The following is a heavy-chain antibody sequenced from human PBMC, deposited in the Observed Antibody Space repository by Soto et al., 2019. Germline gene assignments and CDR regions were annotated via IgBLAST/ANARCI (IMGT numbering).Heavy chain of an antibody. CDR2: ISSSSSTI. J-gene: IGHJ4*02. Sequence: EVQLVESGGGLVQPGGSLRLSCAASGFTFSSYSMNWVRQAPGKGLEWVSYISSSSSTIYYADSVKGRFTISRDNAKNSLYLQMNSVRDEDTAVYYCARHYYDSSGYGIDYWGQGTLVTVSS. V-gene: IGHV3-48*02. CDR1: GFTFSSYS. D-gene: IGHD3-22*01. CDR3: ARHYYDSSGYGIDY.